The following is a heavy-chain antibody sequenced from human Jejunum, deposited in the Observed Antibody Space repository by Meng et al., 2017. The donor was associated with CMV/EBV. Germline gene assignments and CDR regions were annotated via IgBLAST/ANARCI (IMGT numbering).Heavy chain of an antibody. CDR1: GLTISSFG. Sequence: ASGLTISSFGMHWVRQAPGKGLEWLAFIRYDGTNKFYAGSVRGRFIISRDNSKNTVYLQMRSLGLEDRAVYYCAKDLDYMGGMDVWGQGTTVTVSS. CDR2: IRYDGTNK. V-gene: IGHV3-30*02. CDR3: AKDLDYMGGMDV. D-gene: IGHD4-11*01. J-gene: IGHJ6*02.